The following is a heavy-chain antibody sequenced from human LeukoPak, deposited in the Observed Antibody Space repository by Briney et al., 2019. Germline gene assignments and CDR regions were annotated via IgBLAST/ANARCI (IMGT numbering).Heavy chain of an antibody. J-gene: IGHJ4*02. V-gene: IGHV3-7*01. CDR3: ARDDTVTTRVGFID. CDR1: GFTFSSYW. D-gene: IGHD4-17*01. Sequence: PGGSLRLSCAASGFTFSSYWMSWVRQAPGKGLEWVANIKQGGSEKYYVDSVKGRFTISRDNTKNSLYLQMNSLRVEDTAVYYCARDDTVTTRVGFIDWGQGTLVTVSS. CDR2: IKQGGSEK.